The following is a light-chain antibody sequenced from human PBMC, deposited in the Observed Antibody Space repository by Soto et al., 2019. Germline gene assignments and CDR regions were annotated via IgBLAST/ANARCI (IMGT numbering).Light chain of an antibody. CDR1: QSVSSN. J-gene: IGKJ1*01. CDR3: QHTLKWPPT. Sequence: EILMTQSPATLSVSPGERATLSCRTIQSVSSNLAWYQQNPGQAPRLLFYDTSARAAGIPARFSGSGSATEFTLTISSLQSEDFALYYCQHTLKWPPTFGQGTKVDIK. V-gene: IGKV3-15*01. CDR2: DTS.